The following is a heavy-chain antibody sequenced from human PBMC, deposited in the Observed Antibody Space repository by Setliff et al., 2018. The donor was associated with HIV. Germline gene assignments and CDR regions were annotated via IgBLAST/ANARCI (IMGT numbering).Heavy chain of an antibody. V-gene: IGHV3-53*01. Sequence: GGSLRLSCAASGFTFSDYYINWVRQAPGKGLEWVSRIYDSGDIWYADSVRGRFTISRDNSNTLYLQVNSLRAEDTAVYYCARYGLDGVTIFSPLSGYMDVWGKGTTVTVSS. CDR1: GFTFSDYY. J-gene: IGHJ6*03. D-gene: IGHD3-10*01. CDR2: IYDSGDI. CDR3: ARYGLDGVTIFSPLSGYMDV.